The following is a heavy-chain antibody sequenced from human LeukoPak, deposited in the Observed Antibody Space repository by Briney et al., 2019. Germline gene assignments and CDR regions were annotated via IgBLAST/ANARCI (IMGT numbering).Heavy chain of an antibody. CDR2: ISSSSSYI. CDR3: ARDYYDSSGYSS. Sequence: GGSLRLSCAASGFTFSSYAMHWVRQAPGQGLEWVSSISSSSSYIYYADSVKGRFTISRDNAKNSLYLQMNSLRAEDTAVYYCARDYYDSSGYSSWGQGTLVTVSS. CDR1: GFTFSSYA. J-gene: IGHJ4*02. V-gene: IGHV3-21*01. D-gene: IGHD3-22*01.